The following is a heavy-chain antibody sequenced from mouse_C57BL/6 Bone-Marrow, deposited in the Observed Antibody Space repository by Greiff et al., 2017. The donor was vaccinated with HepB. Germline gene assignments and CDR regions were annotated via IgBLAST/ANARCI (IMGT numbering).Heavy chain of an antibody. Sequence: VQLKESGPELVKPGASVKLSCKASGYTFTSYDINWVKQRPGQGLEWIGWIYPRDGSTKYNEKFKGKATLTVDTSSSTAYMQLHSLTSEDSAVYFCARPASDGNYYFDYWGQGTTLTVSS. CDR2: IYPRDGST. CDR3: ARPASDGNYYFDY. CDR1: GYTFTSYD. J-gene: IGHJ2*01. V-gene: IGHV1-85*01. D-gene: IGHD2-1*01.